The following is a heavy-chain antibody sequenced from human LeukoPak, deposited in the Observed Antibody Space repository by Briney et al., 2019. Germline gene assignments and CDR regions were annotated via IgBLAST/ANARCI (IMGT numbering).Heavy chain of an antibody. Sequence: GGSLRLSCAASGFNFGSYSMTWVRQAPGKGLEWVSSISSSSSYIYYADSVKGRFTISRDNAKNSLYLQMNSLRAEDTAVYYCARVDGYNSAAFDIWGQGTMVTVSS. V-gene: IGHV3-21*01. D-gene: IGHD5-24*01. J-gene: IGHJ3*02. CDR2: ISSSSSYI. CDR3: ARVDGYNSAAFDI. CDR1: GFNFGSYS.